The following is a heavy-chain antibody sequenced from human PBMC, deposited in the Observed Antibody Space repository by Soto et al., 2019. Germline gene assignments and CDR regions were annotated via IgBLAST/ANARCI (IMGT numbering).Heavy chain of an antibody. V-gene: IGHV3-23*01. CDR2: ISGSGGST. D-gene: IGHD3-9*01. J-gene: IGHJ4*02. Sequence: PGGSLRLSCASSGFTFSSYAMSWVRQAPGKGLEWVSAISGSGGSTYYADSVKGRFTISRDNSKNTLYLQMNSLRAEDTAVYYCAKDREYYDILTGYYRQFDPRNKYYFDYWGQGTLVTVSS. CDR3: AKDREYYDILTGYYRQFDPRNKYYFDY. CDR1: GFTFSSYA.